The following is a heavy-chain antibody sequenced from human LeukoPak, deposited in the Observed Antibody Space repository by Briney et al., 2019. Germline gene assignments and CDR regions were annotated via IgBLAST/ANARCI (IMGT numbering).Heavy chain of an antibody. D-gene: IGHD6-19*01. CDR2: IYYSGST. V-gene: IGHV4-59*08. Sequence: SETLSLTCTVSGGSISSYYWSWIRQPPGKGLEWIGYIYYSGSTNYNPSLKSRVTISVDTSKNQFSLKLSSVTAADTAVYYCAGQGWAVAELDYWGQGTLVTVSS. J-gene: IGHJ4*02. CDR1: GGSISSYY. CDR3: AGQGWAVAELDY.